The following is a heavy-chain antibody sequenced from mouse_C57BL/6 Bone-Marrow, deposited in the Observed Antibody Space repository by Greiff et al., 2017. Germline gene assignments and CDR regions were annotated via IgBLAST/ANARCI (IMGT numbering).Heavy chain of an antibody. CDR1: GYTFTSYW. CDR2: IDPSDSYT. Sequence: QVQLQQPGAELVMPGASVKLSCKASGYTFTSYWMHWVKQRPGQGLEWIGEIDPSDSYTNYNQKFKGKSTLTVDKSSSTAYWQLSSLTSEDSAVYYCAREGLLRAWFAYWGQGTLVTVSA. D-gene: IGHD1-1*01. J-gene: IGHJ3*01. V-gene: IGHV1-69*01. CDR3: AREGLLRAWFAY.